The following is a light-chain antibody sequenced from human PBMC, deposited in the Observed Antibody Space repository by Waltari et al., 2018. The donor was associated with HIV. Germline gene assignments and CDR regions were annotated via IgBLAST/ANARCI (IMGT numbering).Light chain of an antibody. V-gene: IGKV1-5*03. CDR1: ESVDTW. J-gene: IGKJ1*01. Sequence: DIQMTQAPSTLSASIGDRVVITWRASESVDTWLAWYQHKPGKAPTLLIYETSILQDGVSSRFSGSGSATEFTLTITGLQPDDFATYYCHKYKSYFTTFGQGTKVEV. CDR3: HKYKSYFTT. CDR2: ETS.